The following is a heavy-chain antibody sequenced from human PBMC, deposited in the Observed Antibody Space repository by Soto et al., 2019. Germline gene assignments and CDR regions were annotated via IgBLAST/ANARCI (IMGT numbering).Heavy chain of an antibody. J-gene: IGHJ6*02. CDR2: TNSDGSST. Sequence: GGSLRLSCAASGFTFSSYWMHWVRQAPGKGLVWVSRTNSDGSSTSYADSVKGRFTISRDNAKNTLYLQMNSLRAEDTAVYYCARDRLRFLNGMDVWGQGTTVTVSS. D-gene: IGHD3-3*01. CDR3: ARDRLRFLNGMDV. V-gene: IGHV3-74*01. CDR1: GFTFSSYW.